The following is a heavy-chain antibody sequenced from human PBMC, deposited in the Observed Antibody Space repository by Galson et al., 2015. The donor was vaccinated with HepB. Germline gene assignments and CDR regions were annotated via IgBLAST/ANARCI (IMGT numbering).Heavy chain of an antibody. CDR2: TYYRSKWSS. D-gene: IGHD3-22*01. CDR1: GDSVSSNRAA. J-gene: IGHJ4*02. Sequence: CAISGDSVSSNRAAWNWIRQSPSRGLEWLGRTYYRSKWSSDYAASVKSRITINADTSKNQFSLQLNSVTPEDTAVYYCARGHDYDSTGSHYFDYWGQGTLLTVSS. CDR3: ARGHDYDSTGSHYFDY. V-gene: IGHV6-1*01.